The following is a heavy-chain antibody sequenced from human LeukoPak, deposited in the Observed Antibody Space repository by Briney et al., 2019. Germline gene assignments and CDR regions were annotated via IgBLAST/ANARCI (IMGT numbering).Heavy chain of an antibody. D-gene: IGHD3-22*01. CDR3: AKDANYYDSSGFFIPFDY. CDR2: ISGNGHQT. V-gene: IGHV3-23*01. J-gene: IGHJ4*02. Sequence: GGSLRLSCSASGFAFSRFAMTWVRHLPGKGLDWVSTISGNGHQTYYGNSVKGRFSVSRDNSKNILYLQMDSLRADDSALYYCAKDANYYDSSGFFIPFDYWGQGTLVTVSS. CDR1: GFAFSRFA.